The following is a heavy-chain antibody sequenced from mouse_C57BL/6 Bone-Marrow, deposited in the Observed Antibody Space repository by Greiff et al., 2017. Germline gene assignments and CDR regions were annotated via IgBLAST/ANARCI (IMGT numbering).Heavy chain of an antibody. V-gene: IGHV14-2*01. CDR2: IDPEDGET. CDR1: GFNIKDYY. Sequence: VQLQQSGAEIVKPGASVKLSCTASGFNIKDYYMHWVKQRTEQGLEWIGRIDPEDGETKYAPKFQGKATITADTSSNTAYLQLSSLTSTDTAVDYCARDYGSSYGFAYWGQGTLVTVSA. D-gene: IGHD1-1*01. CDR3: ARDYGSSYGFAY. J-gene: IGHJ3*01.